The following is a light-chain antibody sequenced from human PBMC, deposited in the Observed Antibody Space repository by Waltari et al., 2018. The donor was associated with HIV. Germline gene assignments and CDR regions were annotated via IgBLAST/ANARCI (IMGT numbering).Light chain of an antibody. CDR3: VLYMGSGICV. J-gene: IGLJ2*01. CDR1: SGSVSTSYY. Sequence: QTVVTQEPSFSVSPGGTVTLTCGLSSGSVSTSYYPSWYQQTPGQAPRPPIYSTNTRSSGVPDRFSGSILGNKAVLTITGAQADDESDYYCVLYMGSGICVFGGGTKLTVL. CDR2: STN. V-gene: IGLV8-61*01.